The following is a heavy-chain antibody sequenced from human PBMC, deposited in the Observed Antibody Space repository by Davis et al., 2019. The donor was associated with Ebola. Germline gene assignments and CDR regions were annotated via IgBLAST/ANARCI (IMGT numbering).Heavy chain of an antibody. CDR3: AKGPETGRFEY. CDR2: IAGSGGST. D-gene: IGHD1-1*01. V-gene: IGHV3-23*01. J-gene: IGHJ4*02. Sequence: GESLKISCAASGFTFSSYAMSCVRQAPGKGLEWVSAIAGSGGSTYHADSVKGRFTISRDNSKNTLYLQMKSLRAEDTAVYYCAKGPETGRFEYWGQGTLVTVSA. CDR1: GFTFSSYA.